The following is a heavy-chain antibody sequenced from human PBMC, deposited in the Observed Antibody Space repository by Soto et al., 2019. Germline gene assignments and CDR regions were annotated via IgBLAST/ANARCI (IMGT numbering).Heavy chain of an antibody. CDR2: MSSIGTNV. Sequence: GGSLRLSCAASGFTFSDYYMSWIRQSPGKGLEWLALMSSIGTNVFYADSVKGRFTISRDNAKNSLFLQMDSPKAEDMAVYYCATSRVFDFWGLGTLVTVSS. J-gene: IGHJ4*02. CDR1: GFTFSDYY. V-gene: IGHV3-11*01. CDR3: ATSRVFDF.